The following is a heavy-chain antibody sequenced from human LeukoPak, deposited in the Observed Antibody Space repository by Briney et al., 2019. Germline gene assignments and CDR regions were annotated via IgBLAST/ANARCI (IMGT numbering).Heavy chain of an antibody. V-gene: IGHV4-59*01. CDR3: ARAPVAVDHFDY. CDR1: GASISNYY. Sequence: PSETLSLTCSVSGASISNYYWSWIRQPPGQGLEWIGFIHNSAFTNYNPSLKSRVTISVDKSKNQFSLKLTSVTAADTAVYYCARAPVAVDHFDYWGQGTLVTVSS. CDR2: IHNSAFT. J-gene: IGHJ4*02. D-gene: IGHD6-19*01.